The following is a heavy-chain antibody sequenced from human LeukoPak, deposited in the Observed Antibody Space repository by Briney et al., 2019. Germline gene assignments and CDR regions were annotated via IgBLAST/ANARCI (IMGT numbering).Heavy chain of an antibody. Sequence: GGSLRLSCAASGFTFSSYGMHWVRQAPGKGLEWVAFIRYDGSNKYYADSVKDRFTISRDNPKNTLYLQMNSLRAEDTAVYYCAKDGRIVGATFVDYWGQGTLVTVSS. V-gene: IGHV3-30*02. CDR3: AKDGRIVGATFVDY. CDR2: IRYDGSNK. D-gene: IGHD1-26*01. J-gene: IGHJ4*02. CDR1: GFTFSSYG.